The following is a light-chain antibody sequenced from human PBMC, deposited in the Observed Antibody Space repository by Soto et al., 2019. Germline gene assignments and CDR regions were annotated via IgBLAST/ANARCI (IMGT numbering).Light chain of an antibody. V-gene: IGKV4-1*01. J-gene: IGKJ1*01. CDR1: RTVLYGPNNKNY. CDR3: QQYYSTPT. Sequence: DIVMTQSPDSLAVSLGERATIDCKSGRTVLYGPNNKNYLAWYHQKPGQPPKLLIYWAYVRESGVPDRFSGSGSGTDFTLTISSLQAEDVAVYFCQQYYSTPTFGQGTKVEIK. CDR2: WAY.